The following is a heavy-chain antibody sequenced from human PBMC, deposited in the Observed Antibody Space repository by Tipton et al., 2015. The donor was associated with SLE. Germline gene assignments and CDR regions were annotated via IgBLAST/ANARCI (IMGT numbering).Heavy chain of an antibody. V-gene: IGHV4-59*01. D-gene: IGHD1-26*01. Sequence: TLSLTCAVSGGSISSYYWSWIRQPPGKGLEWIGYIYYSGSTSYNPSLKSRVTMSVDTSKNQFSPNLSSVTAADTAVYYCVRDSGNYYFDYWGQGSLVTVSS. J-gene: IGHJ4*02. CDR2: IYYSGST. CDR3: VRDSGNYYFDY. CDR1: GGSISSYY.